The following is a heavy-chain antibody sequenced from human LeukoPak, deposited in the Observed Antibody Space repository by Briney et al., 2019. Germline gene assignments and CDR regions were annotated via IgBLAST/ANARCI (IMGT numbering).Heavy chain of an antibody. CDR2: ISGSGGYT. D-gene: IGHD3-22*01. J-gene: IGHJ4*02. CDR1: GFTFSSHG. CDR3: ARDLLPYYYDSSGYSGLDY. V-gene: IGHV3-23*01. Sequence: GGSLRLSCAASGFTFSSHGMSWVRQAPGKGLEWVSGISGSGGYTYYAGSVKGRFTISRDNSKNTLYPQMNSLRAEDTAVYYCARDLLPYYYDSSGYSGLDYWGQGTLVTVSS.